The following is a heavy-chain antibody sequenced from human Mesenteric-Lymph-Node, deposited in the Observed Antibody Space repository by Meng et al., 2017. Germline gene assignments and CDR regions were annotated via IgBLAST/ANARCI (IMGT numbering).Heavy chain of an antibody. Sequence: GRLQGSGPGLVKPSGTLSLPCAVSGGSISIGNWWSWVRQSPGKGLEWIGEISHTGSTNYNPSLKSRVTISLDNLKNHLSLKLSSVTAADTAMYYCARHEHYFDFWGQGTLVTVSS. J-gene: IGHJ4*02. CDR2: ISHTGST. CDR1: GGSISIGNW. CDR3: ARHEHYFDF. V-gene: IGHV4-4*02.